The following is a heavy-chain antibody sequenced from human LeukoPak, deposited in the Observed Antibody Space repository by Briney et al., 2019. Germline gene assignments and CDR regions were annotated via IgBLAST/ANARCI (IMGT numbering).Heavy chain of an antibody. CDR1: GFTVSSNY. CDR3: ARFLGSNWFDP. CDR2: IYSGGST. J-gene: IGHJ5*02. D-gene: IGHD3-3*01. V-gene: IGHV3-53*01. Sequence: GGSLRLSCAASGFTVSSNYMSWVRQAPGKGLEWVSVIYSGGSTYYADSAKGRFTISRDNSKNTLYLQMNSLRAEDTAVYYCARFLGSNWFDPWGQGTLVTVSS.